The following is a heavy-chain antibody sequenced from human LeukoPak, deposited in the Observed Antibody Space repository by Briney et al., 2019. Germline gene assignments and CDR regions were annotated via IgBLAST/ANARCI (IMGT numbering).Heavy chain of an antibody. CDR2: INHSGST. V-gene: IGHV4-34*01. CDR3: ARDGVMRSWYAFDI. J-gene: IGHJ3*02. D-gene: IGHD6-13*01. Sequence: SETLSLTCAVYGGSFSGYYWSWIRQPPGKGLEWIGEINHSGSTNYNPSLKSRVTISVDTSKNQFSLKLSSVTAADTAVYYCARDGVMRSWYAFDIWGQGTMVTVSS. CDR1: GGSFSGYY.